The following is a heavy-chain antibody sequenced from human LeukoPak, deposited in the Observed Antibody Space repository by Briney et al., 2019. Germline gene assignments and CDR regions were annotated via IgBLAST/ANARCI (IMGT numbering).Heavy chain of an antibody. D-gene: IGHD4-17*01. Sequence: GGSLRLSCAASGFTFSSYSMNWVRQAPGKGLEWVSSISSSSSYIYYADSVKGRFTISRDNAKKSLYLQMNSLRAEDTAVYYCARESGAQGYYYYGMDVWGQGTTVTVSS. J-gene: IGHJ6*02. CDR2: ISSSSSYI. V-gene: IGHV3-21*01. CDR1: GFTFSSYS. CDR3: ARESGAQGYYYYGMDV.